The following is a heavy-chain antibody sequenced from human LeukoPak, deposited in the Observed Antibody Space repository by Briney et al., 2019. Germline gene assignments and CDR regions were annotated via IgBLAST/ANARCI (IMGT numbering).Heavy chain of an antibody. D-gene: IGHD5-18*01. CDR3: ARDNSGGYSYGLDV. CDR2: IKQDGSEK. Sequence: GGSLRLSCAASGFTFSSYWMSWVRQAPGKGLEWVANIKQDGSEKYYVDSVKGRFTISRDNAKNSLYLQMNSLRAEDTAVYYCARDNSGGYSYGLDVWGKGTTVTVSS. CDR1: GFTFSSYW. V-gene: IGHV3-7*01. J-gene: IGHJ6*04.